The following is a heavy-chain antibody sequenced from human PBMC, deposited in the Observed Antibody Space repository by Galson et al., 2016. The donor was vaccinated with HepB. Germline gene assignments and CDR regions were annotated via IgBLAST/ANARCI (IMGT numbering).Heavy chain of an antibody. CDR1: GGTISSYDLY. CDR3: AREFTY. Sequence: TLSLTCSFSGGTISSYDLYWSWIRQPAGKGLEWIGRIYASGNAHYNPSLKSRVSMSIDTSKDQVSLKLTSVTAADTAVYYCAREFTYWGQGTLVTVSS. V-gene: IGHV4-61*02. CDR2: IYASGNA. J-gene: IGHJ4*02.